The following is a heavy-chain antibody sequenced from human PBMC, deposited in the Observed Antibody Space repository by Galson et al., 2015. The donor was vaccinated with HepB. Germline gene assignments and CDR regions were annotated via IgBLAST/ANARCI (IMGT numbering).Heavy chain of an antibody. CDR1: GFSLSTSGMC. Sequence: PALVKPTQTLTLTCTFSGFSLSTSGMCVSWIRQPPGKALEWLARIDWDDDKYYSTSLKTRLTISKDTSKNQVVLTMTNMDPVDTATYYCARSSMVRGVIMFAFDIWGQGTMVTVSS. CDR3: ARSSMVRGVIMFAFDI. D-gene: IGHD3-10*01. V-gene: IGHV2-70*11. J-gene: IGHJ3*02. CDR2: IDWDDDK.